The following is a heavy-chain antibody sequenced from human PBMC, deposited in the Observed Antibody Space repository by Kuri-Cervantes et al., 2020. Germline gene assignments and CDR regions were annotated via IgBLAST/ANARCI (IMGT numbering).Heavy chain of an antibody. V-gene: IGHV5-51*01. J-gene: IGHJ5*02. Sequence: GESLKISCKGSGYSFTNYWIGWVRQMPGKGLEWMGIIYPGDSDTRYSPSFQGQVTISADKSISTAYLQWSSLKASDTAMYYCARRGYGDYIGSRSPVGEFDPWGQGTLVTVSS. D-gene: IGHD4-17*01. CDR3: ARRGYGDYIGSRSPVGEFDP. CDR1: GYSFTNYW. CDR2: IYPGDSDT.